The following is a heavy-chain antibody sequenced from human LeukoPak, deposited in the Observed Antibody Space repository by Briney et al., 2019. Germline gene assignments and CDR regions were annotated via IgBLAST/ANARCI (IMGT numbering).Heavy chain of an antibody. V-gene: IGHV4-31*03. D-gene: IGHD3-10*01. CDR3: SRRGIHVSGSSIDY. CDR2: IYYSGST. CDR1: TASLYSVGSC. J-gene: IGHJ4*02. Sequence: TPSLTCTLSTASLYSVGSCWGWIRQHPGKGLEWIGYIYYSGSTYYNPSLKRRGTISVDTSKNKFSLKLSSVTAEVTADYSCSRRGIHVSGSSIDYWGQGTLVTVSS.